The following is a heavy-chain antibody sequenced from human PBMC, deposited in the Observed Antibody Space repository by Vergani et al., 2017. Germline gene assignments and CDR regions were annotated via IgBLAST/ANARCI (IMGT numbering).Heavy chain of an antibody. CDR3: AKDPAGSGSLNWFDP. D-gene: IGHD3-10*01. CDR1: GFTFSSYG. V-gene: IGHV3-30*18. Sequence: QVQLVESGGGVVQPGRSLRLSCAASGFTFSSYGMHWVRQAPGKGLEWVAVISYDGSNKSYADSVKGRFTISRDNSKNTLYLQMNSLRAEDTAVYYCAKDPAGSGSLNWFDPWGQGTLVTVSS. CDR2: ISYDGSNK. J-gene: IGHJ5*02.